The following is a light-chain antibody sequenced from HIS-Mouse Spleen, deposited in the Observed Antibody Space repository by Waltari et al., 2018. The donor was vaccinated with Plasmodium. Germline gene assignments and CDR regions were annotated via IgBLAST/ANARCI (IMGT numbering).Light chain of an antibody. V-gene: IGKV3-20*01. J-gene: IGKJ2*01. Sequence: EIVLTQSPGTLSLSPGERATLSCGASQSVSSSYVAWYQQKPGQAPRLLIYGASSRATGIPDRFSGSGSGTDFTLTISRLEPEDFAVYYCQQYGSSPYTFGQGTKLEIK. CDR2: GAS. CDR3: QQYGSSPYT. CDR1: QSVSSSY.